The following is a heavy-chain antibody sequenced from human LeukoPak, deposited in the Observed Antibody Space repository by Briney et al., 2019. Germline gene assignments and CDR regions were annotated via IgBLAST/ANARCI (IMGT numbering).Heavy chain of an antibody. J-gene: IGHJ5*02. CDR2: INHSGST. V-gene: IGHV4-34*01. CDR3: ARHDEYCSGGSCLDSWFDP. Sequence: NASETLSLTCAVYGGSFSGYYWSWIRQSPGKGLEWIGEINHSGSTNNNPSLKSRVTISVDTSKNQFSLKLSSVTAADTAVYYCARHDEYCSGGSCLDSWFDPWGQGTLVTVSS. D-gene: IGHD2-15*01. CDR1: GGSFSGYY.